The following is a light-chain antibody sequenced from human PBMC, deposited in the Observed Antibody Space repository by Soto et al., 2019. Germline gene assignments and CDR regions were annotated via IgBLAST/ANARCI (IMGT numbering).Light chain of an antibody. CDR3: QQYYTTPPWT. CDR1: QSVLYSSNNKNY. V-gene: IGKV4-1*01. J-gene: IGKJ1*01. CDR2: WAS. Sequence: IVMTQSPDSLAVSLGERATINCKSSQSVLYSSNNKNYLAWYQQKPGQPPKLLIYWASTRESGVPDRFSGSGSGTDFTLTISSLQAEDVAVYYCQQYYTTPPWTFGQGTKLDIK.